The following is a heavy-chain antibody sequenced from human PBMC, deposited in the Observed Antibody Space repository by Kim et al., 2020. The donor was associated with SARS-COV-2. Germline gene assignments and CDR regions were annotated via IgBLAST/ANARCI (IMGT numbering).Heavy chain of an antibody. CDR2: INHSGST. V-gene: IGHV4-34*01. CDR1: GGSFSGYY. Sequence: SETLSLTCAVYGGSFSGYYWSWIRQPPGKGLEWIGEINHSGSTNYNPSLKSRVTISVDTSKNQFSLKLSSVTAADTAVYYCARGHGMIVALTRYGMDVWGQGTTVTVSS. D-gene: IGHD3-22*01. J-gene: IGHJ6*02. CDR3: ARGHGMIVALTRYGMDV.